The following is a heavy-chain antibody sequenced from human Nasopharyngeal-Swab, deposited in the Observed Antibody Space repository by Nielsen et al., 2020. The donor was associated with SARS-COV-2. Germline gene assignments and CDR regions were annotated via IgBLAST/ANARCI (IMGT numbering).Heavy chain of an antibody. J-gene: IGHJ3*02. CDR1: GGSFSGYY. CDR2: INHSGST. Sequence: GSLRLSCAVYGGSFSGYYWSWIRQPPGKGLEWIGEINHSGSTNYNPSLKSRVTISVDTSKNQFSLKLSSVTAADTAVYYCARSFRETTPRDAFDIWGQGTMVTVSS. V-gene: IGHV4-34*01. CDR3: ARSFRETTPRDAFDI. D-gene: IGHD1-7*01.